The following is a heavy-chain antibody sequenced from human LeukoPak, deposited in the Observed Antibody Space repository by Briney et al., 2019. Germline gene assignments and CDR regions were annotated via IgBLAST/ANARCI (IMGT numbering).Heavy chain of an antibody. CDR2: IYHSGST. V-gene: IGHV4-30-2*01. J-gene: IGHJ4*02. D-gene: IGHD6-19*01. CDR3: ARWSSGTGFDY. CDR1: GGSISSGGYS. Sequence: SETLFLTCAVSGGSISSGGYSWSWIRQPPGKGLEWIGYIYHSGSTYYNPSLKSRVTISVDKSKNQFSLKLSSVTAADTAVYYCARWSSGTGFDYWGQGTLVTVSP.